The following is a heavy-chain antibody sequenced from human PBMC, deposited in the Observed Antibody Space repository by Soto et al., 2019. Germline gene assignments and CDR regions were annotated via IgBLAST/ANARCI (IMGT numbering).Heavy chain of an antibody. J-gene: IGHJ6*02. CDR3: ASQQLGTYYYYGMDV. Sequence: ASVKVSCKASGYTFTSYGISWVRQAPGQGLEWMGWISAYNGNTNYAQKLQGRVTMTTDTPTSTAYMELRSLRSDDTAVYYCASQQLGTYYYYGMDVWGQGTTVTVSS. CDR1: GYTFTSYG. CDR2: ISAYNGNT. V-gene: IGHV1-18*01. D-gene: IGHD6-13*01.